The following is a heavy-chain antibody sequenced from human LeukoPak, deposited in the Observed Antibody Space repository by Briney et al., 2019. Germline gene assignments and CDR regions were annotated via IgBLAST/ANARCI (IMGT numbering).Heavy chain of an antibody. V-gene: IGHV1-18*01. CDR3: ARFEAYYDILTGYSPFDY. D-gene: IGHD3-9*01. CDR2: IGAYNGNT. Sequence: GASVKVSCKASGYTFTSYGISWVRQAPGQGLEWMGWIGAYNGNTNYAQKLQGRVTMTTDTSTSTAYMELRSLRSDDTAVYYCARFEAYYDILTGYSPFDYWGQGTLVTVSS. CDR1: GYTFTSYG. J-gene: IGHJ4*02.